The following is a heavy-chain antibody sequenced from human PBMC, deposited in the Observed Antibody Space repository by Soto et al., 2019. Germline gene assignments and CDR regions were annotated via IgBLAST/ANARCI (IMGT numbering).Heavy chain of an antibody. D-gene: IGHD5-12*01. V-gene: IGHV3-9*01. CDR1: GFTFDYYA. CDR3: AKEDSGYPYYYYGMDV. J-gene: IGHJ6*02. CDR2: ISWNSGSI. Sequence: PGGSLRLSCAASGFTFDYYAMHWVRQAPGKGLEWVSGISWNSGSIGYADSVKGRFTISRDNAKNSLYLQMNSLRAEDTALYYCAKEDSGYPYYYYGMDVWGQGTTVT.